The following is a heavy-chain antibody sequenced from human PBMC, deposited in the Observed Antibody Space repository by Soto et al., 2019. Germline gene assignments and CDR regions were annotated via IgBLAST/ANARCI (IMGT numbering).Heavy chain of an antibody. CDR3: AKGDPPH. CDR1: GFTFSSYG. J-gene: IGHJ4*02. CDR2: ISYDGSNK. V-gene: IGHV3-30*18. Sequence: VGSLRLSCAASGFTFSSYGMHWVRQAPGKGLEWVAVISYDGSNKYYADSVKGRFTISRDNSKNTLYLQMNSLRAEDTAVYYCAKGDPPHWGQGTLVTVSS.